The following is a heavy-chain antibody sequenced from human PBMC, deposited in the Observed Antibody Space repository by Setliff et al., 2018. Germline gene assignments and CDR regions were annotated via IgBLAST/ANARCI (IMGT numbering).Heavy chain of an antibody. CDR1: GLTFSSYW. J-gene: IGHJ4*02. V-gene: IGHV3-74*01. CDR2: ITSDGSST. D-gene: IGHD1-26*01. CDR3: CSGSYLLVY. Sequence: PGGSLRLSCAASGLTFSSYWMHWVRQAPGKGLVWVSRITSDGSSTSYADSVKGRFTISRDNSKNTLYLQMNSLRAEDTAVYYCCSGSYLLVYWGQGSLVTAPQ.